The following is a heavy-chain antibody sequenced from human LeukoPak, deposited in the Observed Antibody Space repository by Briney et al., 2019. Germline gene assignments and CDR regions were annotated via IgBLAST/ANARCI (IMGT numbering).Heavy chain of an antibody. Sequence: SETLSLTCTVSGGSISSSSYYWGWIRQPPGKGLEWIGSIYYSGSTYYNPSLKSRVTISVDTSKNQFSLKLSSVTAADTAVYYCARVGRRAVGYYYYYMDVWGKGTTVTVSS. CDR1: GGSISSSSYY. CDR2: IYYSGST. CDR3: ARVGRRAVGYYYYYMDV. D-gene: IGHD2-15*01. J-gene: IGHJ6*03. V-gene: IGHV4-39*07.